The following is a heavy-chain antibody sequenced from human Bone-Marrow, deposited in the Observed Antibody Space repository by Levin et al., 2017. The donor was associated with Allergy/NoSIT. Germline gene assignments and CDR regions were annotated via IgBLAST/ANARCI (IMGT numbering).Heavy chain of an antibody. CDR1: GGSFSGYY. CDR3: ARAGYCSGGSCYPKGDY. Sequence: SQTLSLTCAVYGGSFSGYYWSWIRQPPGKGLEWIGEINHSGSTNYNPSLKSRVTISVDTSKNQFSLKLSSVTAADTAVYYCARAGYCSGGSCYPKGDYWGQGTLVTVSS. CDR2: INHSGST. D-gene: IGHD2-15*01. V-gene: IGHV4-34*01. J-gene: IGHJ4*02.